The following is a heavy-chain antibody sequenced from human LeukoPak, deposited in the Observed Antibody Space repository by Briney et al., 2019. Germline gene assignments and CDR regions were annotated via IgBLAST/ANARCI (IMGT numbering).Heavy chain of an antibody. CDR3: AKWVRSYYYDSSGYPVDY. V-gene: IGHV3-23*01. CDR2: ISGSGGST. J-gene: IGHJ4*02. D-gene: IGHD3-22*01. CDR1: GFTFSSYA. Sequence: GGSLRLSCAASGFTFSSYAMSWVRQAPGKGLEWVSAISGSGGSTYYADSVKGRFTISRDNSKNTLYLQMNSLRAEDTAVYYCAKWVRSYYYDSSGYPVDYWGQGTLVTVSS.